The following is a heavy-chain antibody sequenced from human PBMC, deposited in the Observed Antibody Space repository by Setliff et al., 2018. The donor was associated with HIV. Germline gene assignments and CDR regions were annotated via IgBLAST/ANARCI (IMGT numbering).Heavy chain of an antibody. CDR1: GGTLSSYA. D-gene: IGHD3-22*01. V-gene: IGHV1-18*01. J-gene: IGHJ1*01. CDR2: ISAYNGNT. Sequence: ASVKVSCKASGGTLSSYAISWVRQAPGQGLEWMGWISAYNGNTNYAQKLQGRVTMTTDTSTSTAYMELRSLGSDDTAVYYCARDGDDSSEIPEYFQHWGQGTLVTVSS. CDR3: ARDGDDSSEIPEYFQH.